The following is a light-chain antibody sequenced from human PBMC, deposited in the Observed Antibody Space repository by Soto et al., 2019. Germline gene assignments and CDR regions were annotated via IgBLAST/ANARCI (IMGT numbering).Light chain of an antibody. J-gene: IGLJ2*01. CDR3: SSFAGGGNPVL. V-gene: IGLV2-8*01. CDR2: EVT. CDR1: SSDVGGYNY. Sequence: QSVLTQPPSASGSLGQSVTISCTGTSSDVGGYNYVSWHQQHPGKAPKVMIYEVTKRPPGVPDRFSGSKSGNTASLTVSGLQAEDEDDYCCSSFAGGGNPVLLGGGTQLTVL.